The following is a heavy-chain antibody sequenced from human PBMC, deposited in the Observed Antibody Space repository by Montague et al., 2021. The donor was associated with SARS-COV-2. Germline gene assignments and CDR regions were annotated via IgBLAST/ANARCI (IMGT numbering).Heavy chain of an antibody. Sequence: CAISGDSVSSHSAAWNWIRQSPSGGLEWLGRTYYRSKWYTDYAPSVKTRITITPDTSNNQFSLHLNSVTPGDTAVYYCAREGTVPGPREIYFDDWGQGTLVTVSS. CDR2: TYYRSKWYT. J-gene: IGHJ4*02. CDR3: AREGTVPGPREIYFDD. D-gene: IGHD1-1*01. CDR1: GDSVSSHSAA. V-gene: IGHV6-1*01.